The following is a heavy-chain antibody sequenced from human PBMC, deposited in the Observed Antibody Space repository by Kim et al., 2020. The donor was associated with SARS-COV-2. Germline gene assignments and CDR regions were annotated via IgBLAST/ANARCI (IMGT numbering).Heavy chain of an antibody. J-gene: IGHJ4*02. CDR3: ARDAAYGDFHFDY. D-gene: IGHD4-17*01. V-gene: IGHV3-53*01. CDR1: GFTVSSNY. CDR2: IYSGGST. Sequence: GGYLRLSCAASGFTVSSNYMSWVRQAPGKGLEWVSVIYSGGSTYYADSVKGRFTISRDNSKNTLYLQMNSLRAEDTAVYYCARDAAYGDFHFDYWGQGTLVTVSS.